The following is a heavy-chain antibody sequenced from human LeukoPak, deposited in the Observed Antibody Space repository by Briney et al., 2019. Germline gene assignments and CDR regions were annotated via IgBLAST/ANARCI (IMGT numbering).Heavy chain of an antibody. CDR2: IFHSGST. D-gene: IGHD4-17*01. Sequence: SETLSLTCTVSGGSISSNFWSWIRQPPGKGLEWIGYIFHSGSTSYNPSLKSRVTISVDTSKNQFSLNLTSVTAADTAVYYCARGKVTNDYWGQGTLVTVSS. CDR3: ARGKVTNDY. J-gene: IGHJ4*02. V-gene: IGHV4-59*01. CDR1: GGSISSNF.